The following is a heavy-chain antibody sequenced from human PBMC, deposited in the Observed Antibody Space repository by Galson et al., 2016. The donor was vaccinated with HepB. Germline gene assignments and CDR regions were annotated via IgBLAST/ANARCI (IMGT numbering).Heavy chain of an antibody. V-gene: IGHV4-39*01. CDR2: IYYSGST. CDR3: ARSGYDSLTGYQWYFDL. CDR1: GGSFSNNNYY. Sequence: SETLSLTCTVSGGSFSNNNYYGGWIRQPPGKGLEYIGSIYYSGSTYYNPSLKSRVTISVDTSKNQFSLKLRSVTAADTAVYYCARSGYDSLTGYQWYFDLWGRGTLVTVSS. D-gene: IGHD3-9*01. J-gene: IGHJ2*01.